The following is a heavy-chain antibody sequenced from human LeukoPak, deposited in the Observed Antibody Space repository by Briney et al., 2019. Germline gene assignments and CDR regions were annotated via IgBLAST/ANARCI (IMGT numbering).Heavy chain of an antibody. CDR2: IKQDGSEI. J-gene: IGHJ4*02. CDR1: GFTFSSYS. D-gene: IGHD2-8*01. CDR3: ARDHQRSNWD. Sequence: PGGSLRLSCAASGFTFSSYSMNWVRQAPGKGLEWVADIKQDGSEIYYMDSVKGRFTISRDNAKNSLFLQMNSLRAEDTAVYFCARDHQRSNWDWGQGTLVTVSS. V-gene: IGHV3-7*01.